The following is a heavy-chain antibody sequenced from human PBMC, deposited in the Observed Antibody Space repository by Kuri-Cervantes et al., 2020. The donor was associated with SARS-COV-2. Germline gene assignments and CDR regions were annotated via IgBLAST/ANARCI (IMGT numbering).Heavy chain of an antibody. CDR1: GFTVSSNY. J-gene: IGHJ3*02. V-gene: IGHV3-66*02. Sequence: GESLKISCAASGFTVSSNYMSWVRQAPGKGLEWVSVIYSGGSTYYADSVKGRFTISRDNSKNTLYLRMNSLRAEDTAVYYCASIFGVVTEIDAFDIWGQGTMVTVSS. CDR3: ASIFGVVTEIDAFDI. D-gene: IGHD3-3*02. CDR2: IYSGGST.